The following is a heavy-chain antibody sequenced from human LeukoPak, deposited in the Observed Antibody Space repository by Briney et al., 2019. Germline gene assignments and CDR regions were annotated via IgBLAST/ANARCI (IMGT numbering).Heavy chain of an antibody. V-gene: IGHV5-51*01. J-gene: IGHJ4*02. Sequence: GESLKISCKGSGYSFTNHWIGWVRQMPGKGLEWMGIVHPGDSATTYSPSFEGQVTISADKSISTAYLQWSSLKASDTAMYYCARRYCSGGSCYASFDYWGQGTLVTVSS. CDR2: VHPGDSAT. CDR3: ARRYCSGGSCYASFDY. CDR1: GYSFTNHW. D-gene: IGHD2-15*01.